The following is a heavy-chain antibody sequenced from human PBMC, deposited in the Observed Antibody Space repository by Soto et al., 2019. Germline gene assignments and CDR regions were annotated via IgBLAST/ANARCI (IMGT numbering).Heavy chain of an antibody. CDR1: GFTFSSYA. CDR3: AKGRYRGYCSGGSCYGIDYWGQGTLVTVSSGKAEGYCSSTSCYRGHWFDP. D-gene: IGHD2-15*01. V-gene: IGHV3-23*01. Sequence: GGSLRLSCAASGFTFSSYAMSWVRQAPGKGLEWVSAISGSGGSTYYADSVKGRFTISRDNSKNTLYLQMNSLRAEDTAVYYCAKGRYRGYCSGGSCYGIDYWGQGTLVTVSSGKAEGYCSSTSCYRGHWFDPWGQGTLVTVSS. J-gene: IGHJ5*02. CDR2: ISGSGGST.